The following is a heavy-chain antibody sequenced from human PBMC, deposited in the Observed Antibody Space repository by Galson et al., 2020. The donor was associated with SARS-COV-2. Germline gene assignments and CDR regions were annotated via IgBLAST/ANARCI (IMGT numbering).Heavy chain of an antibody. CDR1: GFNFNSFG. J-gene: IGHJ4*02. D-gene: IGHD6-13*01. Sequence: GESLKISCAASGFNFNSFGMNWFRQAPGKGLEWLSFISSSQSTIYYADSMKGRFSISRDDATSSLFLQMNSLRVDDTAVYYCAREGLGSTYYVDYWGPGTLVTVSS. V-gene: IGHV3-48*04. CDR2: ISSSQSTI. CDR3: AREGLGSTYYVDY.